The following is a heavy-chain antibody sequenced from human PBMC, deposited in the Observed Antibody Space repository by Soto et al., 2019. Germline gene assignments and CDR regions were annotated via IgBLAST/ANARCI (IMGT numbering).Heavy chain of an antibody. V-gene: IGHV1-69*06. CDR1: GDTFTTYT. D-gene: IGHD3-16*01. CDR2: IVPILGAG. J-gene: IGHJ4*02. Sequence: QVQLVQSGAEVKKPGSSVKVSCKASGDTFTTYTINWVRQAPGQGLEWMGGIVPILGAGSYAQKFQGRVTITADRSTTTAYLDLSSLRSDDTAVYYGDSEGEGIPANRYWGQGTLVSVSS. CDR3: DSEGEGIPANRY.